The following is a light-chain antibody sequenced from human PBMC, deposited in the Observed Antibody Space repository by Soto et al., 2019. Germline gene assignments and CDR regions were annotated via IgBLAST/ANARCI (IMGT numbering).Light chain of an antibody. CDR3: QQYGTSPPWT. CDR1: QSVSSRY. CDR2: GAS. V-gene: IGKV3-20*01. Sequence: EIVLTQSPGTLSLSPGERGTLSCRASQSVSSRYLAWYQQKPGQAPRLLIYGASSRATGVPDRFRGSGSGTDFTLTISRLEPEDFAVYYCQQYGTSPPWTFGQGTRWIS. J-gene: IGKJ1*01.